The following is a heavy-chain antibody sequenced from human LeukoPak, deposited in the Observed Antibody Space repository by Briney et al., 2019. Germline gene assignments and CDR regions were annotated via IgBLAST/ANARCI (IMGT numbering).Heavy chain of an antibody. Sequence: SETLSLTCTVSGGSISSYCWSWIRQPPGKGLEWIGYIYYSGSTNYNPSLKSRVTISVDTSKNQFSLKLSSVTAADTAVYYCAKGITIWDLDYWGQGTLVTVSS. CDR3: AKGITIWDLDY. J-gene: IGHJ4*02. D-gene: IGHD3-3*01. V-gene: IGHV4-59*01. CDR1: GGSISSYC. CDR2: IYYSGST.